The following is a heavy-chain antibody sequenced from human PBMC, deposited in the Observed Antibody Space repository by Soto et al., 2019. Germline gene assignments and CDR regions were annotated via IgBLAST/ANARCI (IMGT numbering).Heavy chain of an antibody. CDR2: VFYSGST. Sequence: VQLQESGPGLAKPSETLSLTCTVSGGSMSSYYWSWIRQPPGKGLEWIGNVFYSGSTIYNPSLKSRVIISVDTSKNQFSLKLSSVTAADPAVYYCAKEFCDPNGCYGRWLDPWGQGTLVTVSS. CDR1: GGSMSSYY. V-gene: IGHV4-59*01. J-gene: IGHJ5*02. CDR3: AKEFCDPNGCYGRWLDP. D-gene: IGHD2-15*01.